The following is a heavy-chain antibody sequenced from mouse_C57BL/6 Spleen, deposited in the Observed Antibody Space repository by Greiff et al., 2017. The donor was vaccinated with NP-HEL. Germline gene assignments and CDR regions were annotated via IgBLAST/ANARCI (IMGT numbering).Heavy chain of an antibody. D-gene: IGHD1-1*01. CDR1: GYTFTSYW. V-gene: IGHV1-52*01. Sequence: QVQLQQPGAELVRPGSSVKLSCKASGYTFTSYWMHWVKQRPIQGLEWIGNIDPSDSETHYNQKFKDKATLTVDKSSSTAYMQLSSLTSEDSAVYYCARQRATVVATNYFDYWGQGTTLTVSS. CDR3: ARQRATVVATNYFDY. J-gene: IGHJ2*01. CDR2: IDPSDSET.